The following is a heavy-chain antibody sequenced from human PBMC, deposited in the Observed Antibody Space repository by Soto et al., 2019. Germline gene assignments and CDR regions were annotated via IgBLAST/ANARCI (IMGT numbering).Heavy chain of an antibody. CDR2: ISHDGNEK. CDR1: GFTFSSYA. J-gene: IGHJ4*02. V-gene: IGHV3-30-3*01. CDR3: TREGELTSVTRRYDF. Sequence: QVQLVESGGGVVQPGRSLRLSCAASGFTFSSYAFHWVRQAPGKGLEWVAIISHDGNEKYYAESVKGRFTISRDNSKNTLYLHMNSLRPEDTAMYYCTREGELTSVTRRYDFWGQGTLVTVSS. D-gene: IGHD4-17*01.